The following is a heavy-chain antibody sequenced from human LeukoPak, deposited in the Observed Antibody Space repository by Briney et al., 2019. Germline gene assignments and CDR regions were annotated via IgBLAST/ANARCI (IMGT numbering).Heavy chain of an antibody. CDR3: ARHGVKWEFRNWFDP. CDR1: GGSISTSSTYY. J-gene: IGHJ5*02. V-gene: IGHV4-39*01. D-gene: IGHD1-26*01. Sequence: SETLSLTCIVSGGSISTSSTYYWGWIRQPPGKGLEWIGSIFYSGSTYYNSSLKSRVTISVDTSKNQFSLKLSSVTAADTAVYYCARHGVKWEFRNWFDPWGQGTLVTASS. CDR2: IFYSGST.